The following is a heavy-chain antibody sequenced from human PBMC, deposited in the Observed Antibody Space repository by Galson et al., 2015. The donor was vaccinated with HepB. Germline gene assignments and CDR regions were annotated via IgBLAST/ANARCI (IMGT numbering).Heavy chain of an antibody. J-gene: IGHJ4*02. CDR1: GGSFSGYY. CDR3: ARADCSGGSCPPYYFDY. CDR2: INHSGST. D-gene: IGHD2-15*01. V-gene: IGHV4-34*01. Sequence: LSLTCAVYGGSFSGYYWSWIRQPPGKGLEWIGEINHSGSTNYNPSLKSRVTISVDTSKNQFSLKLSSVTAADTAVYYCARADCSGGSCPPYYFDYWGQGTLVTVSS.